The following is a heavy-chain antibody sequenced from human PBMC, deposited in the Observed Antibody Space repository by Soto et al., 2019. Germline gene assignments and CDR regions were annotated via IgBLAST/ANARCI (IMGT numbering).Heavy chain of an antibody. CDR1: GGSFSGYY. D-gene: IGHD2-15*01. V-gene: IGHV4-34*01. J-gene: IGHJ4*02. CDR3: ARTLGYCSGGSCFGFDY. CDR2: INHSGST. Sequence: SETLSLTCALYGGSFSGYYWSWIRQPPGKGLEWIGEINHSGSTNYNPSLKSRVTISVDTSKNQFSLKLSSVTAADTAVYYCARTLGYCSGGSCFGFDYWGQGTLVTVSS.